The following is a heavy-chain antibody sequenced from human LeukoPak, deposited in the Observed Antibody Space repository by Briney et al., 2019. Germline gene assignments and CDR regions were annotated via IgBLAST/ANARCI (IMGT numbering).Heavy chain of an antibody. V-gene: IGHV1-69*05. CDR2: IIPIFGTA. CDR3: SREQKYQVHGAYFDY. CDR1: GGTFSSYA. D-gene: IGHD2-2*01. Sequence: SVKVSCKASGGTFSSYAISWVRQAPGQGLEWMGGIIPIFGTANYAQKFQGRVTITTDESTSTAYMELSSLRSEDTAVYYCSREQKYQVHGAYFDYWGQGTLVTVSS. J-gene: IGHJ4*02.